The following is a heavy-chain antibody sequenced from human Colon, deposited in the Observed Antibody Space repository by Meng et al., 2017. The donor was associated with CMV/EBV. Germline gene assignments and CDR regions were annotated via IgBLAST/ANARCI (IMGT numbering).Heavy chain of an antibody. CDR3: ARRRTYGGSTGWAYYFDF. CDR2: VSHSGST. Sequence: SCSVSGGSINSGDYYWSWLRQPPGKDLEWIGYVSHSGSTYYHPSLHRRVTISMDTSNNQFSLKLDSVTAADTAVYYCARRRTYGGSTGWAYYFDFWGQGTLVTVSS. V-gene: IGHV4-30-4*08. J-gene: IGHJ4*02. CDR1: GGSINSGDYY. D-gene: IGHD4-23*01.